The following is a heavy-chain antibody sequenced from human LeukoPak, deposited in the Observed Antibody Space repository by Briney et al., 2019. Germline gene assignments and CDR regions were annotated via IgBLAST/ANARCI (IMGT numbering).Heavy chain of an antibody. V-gene: IGHV4-34*01. J-gene: IGHJ4*02. Sequence: SETLSLTCAVYGGSFSGYYWSWIRQPPGKGLEWIGEINHSGSTNYNPSLKSRVTISVDTSKNQFSLKLSSVTAADTAVYHCAREVSYGSGSYTLYYFDYWGQGTLVTVSS. CDR2: INHSGST. D-gene: IGHD3-10*01. CDR1: GGSFSGYY. CDR3: AREVSYGSGSYTLYYFDY.